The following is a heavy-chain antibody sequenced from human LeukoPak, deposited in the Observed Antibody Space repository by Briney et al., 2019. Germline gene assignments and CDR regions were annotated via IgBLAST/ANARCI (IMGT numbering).Heavy chain of an antibody. CDR1: GYSISSGYY. CDR2: IYHSGST. D-gene: IGHD3-10*01. CDR3: QAYYGSGSYSDY. V-gene: IGHV4-38-2*02. Sequence: PSETLSLTCTVSGYSISSGYYWGWIRQPPGKGLEWIGSIYHSGSTYYSPSLKSRVTISVDTSKNQFSLKLSSVTAADMAVYYCQAYYGSGSYSDYWGQGTLVTVSS. J-gene: IGHJ4*02.